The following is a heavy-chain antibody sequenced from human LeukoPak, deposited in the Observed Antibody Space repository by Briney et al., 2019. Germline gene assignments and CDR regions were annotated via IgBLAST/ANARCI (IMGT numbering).Heavy chain of an antibody. Sequence: PSQTLSLTCAISGDSVSSNSAAWNWIRQSPSRGLEWLGRTYYRSKWYNDYAVSVKSRITIIPDTSKNQFSLQLNSVTPEDTAVYYCARSIAAAVYYYYYGMDVWGQGTTVTVSS. CDR2: TYYRSKWYN. J-gene: IGHJ6*02. CDR1: GDSVSSNSAA. CDR3: ARSIAAAVYYYYYGMDV. D-gene: IGHD6-13*01. V-gene: IGHV6-1*01.